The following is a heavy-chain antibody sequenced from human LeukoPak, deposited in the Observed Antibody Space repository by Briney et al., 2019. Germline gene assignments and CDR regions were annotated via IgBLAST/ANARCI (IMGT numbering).Heavy chain of an antibody. CDR1: GFSFNSFA. CDR2: IKSKTDGGTT. Sequence: GGSLRLSCAASGFSFNSFAMSWVRQAPGKGLEWVGRIKSKTDGGTTDYAAPVKGRFTISRDDSKNTLYLQMNSLKTEDTAVYYCTTDGLSPRTYYDILTGYYNEFDYWGQGTLVTVSS. CDR3: TTDGLSPRTYYDILTGYYNEFDY. J-gene: IGHJ4*02. V-gene: IGHV3-15*07. D-gene: IGHD3-9*01.